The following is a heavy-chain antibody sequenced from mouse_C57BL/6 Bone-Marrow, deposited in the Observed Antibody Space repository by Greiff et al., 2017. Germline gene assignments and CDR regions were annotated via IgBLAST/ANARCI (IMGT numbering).Heavy chain of an antibody. V-gene: IGHV14-2*01. CDR1: GFNIKDYY. Sequence: EVQLQQSGAELVKPGASVKLSCTASGFNIKDYYMHWVKQRTEQGLEWIGRIDPEDGETTYTPKFQGKATITAATSSNTAYLKLSSLTSEDTAVYYCALWLRYFDVWGTGTTVTVSS. CDR2: IDPEDGET. D-gene: IGHD2-2*01. J-gene: IGHJ1*03. CDR3: ALWLRYFDV.